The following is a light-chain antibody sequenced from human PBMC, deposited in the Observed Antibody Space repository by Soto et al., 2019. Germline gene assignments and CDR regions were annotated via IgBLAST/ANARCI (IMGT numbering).Light chain of an antibody. J-gene: IGKJ1*01. CDR2: DAS. CDR3: QQYNSYSST. Sequence: PSTLSASVGDRATITCRASQSINNRLAWYQQKPEKAPTLLIYDASILESGVPSRFSGSGSGTEFTLTISSLHPDDFATYYCQQYNSYSSTFGHGTKVDIK. V-gene: IGKV1-5*01. CDR1: QSINNR.